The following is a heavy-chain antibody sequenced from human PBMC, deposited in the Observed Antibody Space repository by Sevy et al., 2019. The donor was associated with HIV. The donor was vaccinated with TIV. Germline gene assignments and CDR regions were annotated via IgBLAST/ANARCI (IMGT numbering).Heavy chain of an antibody. J-gene: IGHJ3*02. Sequence: GGSLRLSCAASGFTFSSYWMHWVRQAPGKGLVWVSRINSDGSSTSYADSVKGRFTISRDNAKNTLYLQMNSLRAEDAAVDYCARGGVLQAGGLVAFDIWGQGTMVTVSS. CDR3: ARGGVLQAGGLVAFDI. V-gene: IGHV3-74*01. CDR2: INSDGSST. D-gene: IGHD3-16*01. CDR1: GFTFSSYW.